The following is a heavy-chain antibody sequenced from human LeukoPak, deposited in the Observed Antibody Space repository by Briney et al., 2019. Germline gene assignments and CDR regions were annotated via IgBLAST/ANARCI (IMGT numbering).Heavy chain of an antibody. CDR2: ISGSGGST. V-gene: IGHV3-23*01. D-gene: IGHD1-26*01. Sequence: PGGSLRLSCAASGFTFSSYAMSWVRQAPGKGLEWVSAISGSGGSTYYADSVKGWFTISRDNSKNTLYLQMNSLRAEDTAVYYCAKSGSYLSLYYFDYWGQGTLVTVSS. CDR3: AKSGSYLSLYYFDY. CDR1: GFTFSSYA. J-gene: IGHJ4*02.